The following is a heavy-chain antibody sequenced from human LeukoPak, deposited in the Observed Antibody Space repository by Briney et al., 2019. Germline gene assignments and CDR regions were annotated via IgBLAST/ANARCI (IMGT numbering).Heavy chain of an antibody. CDR1: GYTFTGYY. Sequence: ASVKVSCKASGYTFTGYYMHWVRQAPGQGLEWMGWINPNSGGTNYAQKFQGRVTMTRDTSISTAHMELSRLRSDDTAVYYCARLMAAAGFYYYYGMDVWGQGTTVTVSS. CDR2: INPNSGGT. V-gene: IGHV1-2*02. J-gene: IGHJ6*02. CDR3: ARLMAAAGFYYYYGMDV. D-gene: IGHD6-13*01.